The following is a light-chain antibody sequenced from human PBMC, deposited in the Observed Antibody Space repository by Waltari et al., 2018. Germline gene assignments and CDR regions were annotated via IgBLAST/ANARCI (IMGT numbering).Light chain of an antibody. J-gene: IGLJ3*02. CDR2: FNSDGSH. V-gene: IGLV4-69*01. CDR3: QTGGHGTWV. Sequence: QLVLTQSPSASASLGDSVKLTCTLSSGHSRNIIAWHKQQPEKGTRYLMKFNSDGSHSKGDEIPDRFSGSSSGAKLYLTISSVQSEDEADYYCQTGGHGTWVFGGGTTLTVL. CDR1: SGHSRNI.